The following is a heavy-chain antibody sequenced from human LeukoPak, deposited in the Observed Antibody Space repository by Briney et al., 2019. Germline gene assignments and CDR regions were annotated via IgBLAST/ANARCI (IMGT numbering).Heavy chain of an antibody. Sequence: GGSLRHSCAASGFTFSSYNMNWVRQAPGKGLEWVSSITSGGSYIYYPDSVKGRFTISRDNAKNSLYLQMNSLRAEDTAVYYCARETSYCSGGSYYYGMDVWGQGTTVTVSS. D-gene: IGHD2-15*01. CDR3: ARETSYCSGGSYYYGMDV. CDR1: GFTFSSYN. V-gene: IGHV3-21*01. CDR2: ITSGGSYI. J-gene: IGHJ6*02.